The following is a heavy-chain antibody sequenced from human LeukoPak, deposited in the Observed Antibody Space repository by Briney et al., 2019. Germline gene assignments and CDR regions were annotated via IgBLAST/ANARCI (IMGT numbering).Heavy chain of an antibody. V-gene: IGHV3-48*01. D-gene: IGHD1-7*01. CDR2: ISSSSSSI. CDR1: GFTFSSYS. CDR3: ARAHNWNYDSNYYYMDV. J-gene: IGHJ6*03. Sequence: QPGGSLRLSCAASGFTFSSYSMNWVRQAPGKGLEWVSYISSSSSSIYYADSVKGRFTISRDNAKNSLYLQMNSLRAEDTAVYYCARAHNWNYDSNYYYMDVWGKGTTVTVSS.